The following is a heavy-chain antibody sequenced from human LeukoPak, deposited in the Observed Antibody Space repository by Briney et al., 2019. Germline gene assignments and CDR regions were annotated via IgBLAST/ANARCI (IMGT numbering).Heavy chain of an antibody. J-gene: IGHJ3*02. CDR3: ARRLERWGQEGDAFDI. V-gene: IGHV4-34*01. Sequence: KPSETLSLTCAVYGGSFSGYCWSWIRQPPGKGLEWIGEINHSGTTSWSPSLKSRVTISVDPSKNQFSLKLRSVTAADTAVYYCARRLERWGQEGDAFDIWGRGTMVTVSS. CDR1: GGSFSGYC. CDR2: INHSGTT. D-gene: IGHD2-21*02.